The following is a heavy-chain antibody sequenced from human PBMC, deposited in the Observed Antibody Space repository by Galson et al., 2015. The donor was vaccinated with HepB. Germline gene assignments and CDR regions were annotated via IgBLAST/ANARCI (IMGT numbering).Heavy chain of an antibody. Sequence: SVKVSCKASGGTFSSYAISWVRQAPGQGLEWMGGIIPIFGTANYAQKFQGRVTITADESTSTAYMELSSLRSEDTAVYYCARSIPGYSSGSLLDYWGQGTLVTVSS. CDR2: IIPIFGTA. CDR3: ARSIPGYSSGSLLDY. J-gene: IGHJ4*02. D-gene: IGHD6-19*01. V-gene: IGHV1-69*13. CDR1: GGTFSSYA.